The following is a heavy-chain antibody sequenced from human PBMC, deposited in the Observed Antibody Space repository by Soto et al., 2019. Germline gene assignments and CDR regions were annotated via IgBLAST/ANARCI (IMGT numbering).Heavy chain of an antibody. CDR3: ARAREDSSGWFDY. V-gene: IGHV1-2*02. J-gene: IGHJ4*02. CDR2: INPKSGGT. Sequence: VQLVQSGAEVKQPGASMKVSCKASGYIFSDNYIHWVRQAPGQGLEWMAWINPKSGGTNYARNFQGRVTLTRDTSISTAYMDLSRLTSDDTAVYYCARAREDSSGWFDYWGQGTLVTVSS. CDR1: GYIFSDNY. D-gene: IGHD6-19*01.